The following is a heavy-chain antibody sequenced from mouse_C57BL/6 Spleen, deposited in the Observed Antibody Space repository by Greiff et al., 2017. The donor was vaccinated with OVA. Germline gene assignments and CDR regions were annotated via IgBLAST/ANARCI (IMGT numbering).Heavy chain of an antibody. CDR1: GYSITSGYY. Sequence: ESGPGLVKPSQSLSLTCSATGYSITSGYYWNWIRQFPGNKLEWMGYISYDGSNNYNPSLKNRISITRDTSKNQFFLKLNSVTTEDTATYYCARGLGFDYWGQGTTLTVSS. CDR3: ARGLGFDY. D-gene: IGHD4-1*01. V-gene: IGHV3-6*01. CDR2: ISYDGSN. J-gene: IGHJ2*01.